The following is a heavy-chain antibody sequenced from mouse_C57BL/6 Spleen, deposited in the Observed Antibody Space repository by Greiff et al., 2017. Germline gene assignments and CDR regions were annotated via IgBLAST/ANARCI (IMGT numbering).Heavy chain of an antibody. Sequence: QVQLQQPGAELVKPGASVKMSCKASGYTFTSYWITWGKQRPGQGLEWIGDIYPGSGSTNYNEKFKSKATLTVDTSSSTAYMQLSSLTSEDSAVYYCASGDSSGYETWFAYWGQGTLVTVSA. D-gene: IGHD3-2*02. J-gene: IGHJ3*01. CDR2: IYPGSGST. CDR1: GYTFTSYW. V-gene: IGHV1-55*01. CDR3: ASGDSSGYETWFAY.